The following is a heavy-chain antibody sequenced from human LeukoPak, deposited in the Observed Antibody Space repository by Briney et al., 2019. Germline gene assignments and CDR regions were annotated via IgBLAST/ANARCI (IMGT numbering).Heavy chain of an antibody. J-gene: IGHJ6*02. D-gene: IGHD3-22*01. CDR2: ISASNGNT. CDR3: AREIGPIVVVLGRYYYGMDV. CDR1: GYTFTSYG. Sequence: ASVKVSCKASGYTFTSYGISWVRQAPGQGLEWMGWISASNGNTNYAQKLQGRVTMTTDTSASTAYMELRSLRSDDTAVYYCAREIGPIVVVLGRYYYGMDVWGQGTTVTVSS. V-gene: IGHV1-18*01.